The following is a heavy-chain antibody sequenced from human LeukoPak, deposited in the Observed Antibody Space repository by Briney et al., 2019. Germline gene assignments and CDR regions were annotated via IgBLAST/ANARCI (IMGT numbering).Heavy chain of an antibody. V-gene: IGHV3-21*01. CDR1: GFTFSTYA. D-gene: IGHD3-10*01. CDR3: ARYYGSGSPPFDY. Sequence: GGSLRLSCAASGFTFSTYAMNWVRQAPGKGLEWVSSISGSSDYIYYADSVKGRFTISRDNAKNSLYLQMNSLRAEDTAVYYCARYYGSGSPPFDYWGQGTLVTVSS. CDR2: ISGSSDYI. J-gene: IGHJ4*02.